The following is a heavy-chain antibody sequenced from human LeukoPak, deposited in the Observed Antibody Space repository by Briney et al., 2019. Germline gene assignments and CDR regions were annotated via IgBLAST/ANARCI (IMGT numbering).Heavy chain of an antibody. CDR2: ISRGGDTT. Sequence: GGSLRLSCAASGFTFSSYSMNWVRQAPGKELEWVSLISRGGDTTYYADSVKGRFTVSRDNSKNTLFLQMTSLRAEDTALYYCAKTSRAYSNYDSPYDYWGQGTLVTVSS. CDR1: GFTFSSYS. CDR3: AKTSRAYSNYDSPYDY. D-gene: IGHD4-11*01. V-gene: IGHV3-23*01. J-gene: IGHJ4*02.